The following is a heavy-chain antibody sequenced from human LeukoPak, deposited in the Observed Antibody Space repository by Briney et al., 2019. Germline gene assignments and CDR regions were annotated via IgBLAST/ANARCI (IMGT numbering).Heavy chain of an antibody. V-gene: IGHV3-30*02. Sequence: GGSLRLSCAASGFTFINYCREWVRQAPGEGLEWGAFIGYDGSDKFYADSGKGRFTSSRDNSKNPLYLQMNSLRAEDTAVYYCAIFSGVYGDSEGEDYWGQGTLVTVSS. CDR2: IGYDGSDK. CDR1: GFTFINYC. J-gene: IGHJ4*02. CDR3: AIFSGVYGDSEGEDY. D-gene: IGHD4-17*01.